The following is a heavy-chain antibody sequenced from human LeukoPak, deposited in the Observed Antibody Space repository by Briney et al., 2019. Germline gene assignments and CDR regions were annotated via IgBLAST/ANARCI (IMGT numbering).Heavy chain of an antibody. V-gene: IGHV1-46*03. CDR2: IKPSGGST. CDR1: GYTFTSYY. J-gene: IGHJ5*02. CDR3: ARDTRPPNQNWFDP. Sequence: ASVKVSCKASGYTFTSYYMHWVRQTPGQGLEWVGIIKPSGGSTSYAQKFQGRDTMTTDTSTSTVYMELSSLRSEDTAVYYCARDTRPPNQNWFDPWGQGTLVTVSS. D-gene: IGHD1-14*01.